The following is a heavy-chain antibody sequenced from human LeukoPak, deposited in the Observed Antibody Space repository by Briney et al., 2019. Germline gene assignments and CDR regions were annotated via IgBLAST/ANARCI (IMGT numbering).Heavy chain of an antibody. D-gene: IGHD4-17*01. CDR1: GISFSSHW. V-gene: IGHV3-74*01. Sequence: GGSLRLSCASSGISFSSHWMHWVRQAPGKGLVWLSRINSDGSTTNYADSVRGRFTISRDNAKEMVYLQMHSLRVDDTAIYYCVRGREGDYGFDYWGQGTLVTVSS. CDR2: INSDGSTT. CDR3: VRGREGDYGFDY. J-gene: IGHJ4*02.